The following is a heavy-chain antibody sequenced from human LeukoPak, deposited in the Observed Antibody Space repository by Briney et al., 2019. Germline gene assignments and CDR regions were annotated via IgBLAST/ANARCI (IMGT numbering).Heavy chain of an antibody. CDR1: GFTFSNYE. CDR3: VRDGASWGGDSFDI. D-gene: IGHD3-10*01. J-gene: IGHJ3*02. V-gene: IGHV3-48*03. Sequence: GGSLRLSCAASGFTFSNYEMNWVRQTPGKGLEWASYISGDGSTKFYADSVKGRFTISRGNTKNSLYLQMNNLRAEDTAVYYCVRDGASWGGDSFDIWGQGTMVTVSS. CDR2: ISGDGSTK.